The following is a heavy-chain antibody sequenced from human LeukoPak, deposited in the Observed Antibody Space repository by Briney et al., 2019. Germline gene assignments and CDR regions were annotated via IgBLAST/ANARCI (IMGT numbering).Heavy chain of an antibody. CDR3: ARGKVTYYYDSSGYYPDAFDI. CDR1: GGSISSGGYS. D-gene: IGHD3-22*01. Sequence: SETLSLTCAVSGGSISSGGYSWSWIRQPPGKGLEWIGYIYHSGSTYYNPSLKSRVTISVDRSKNQFSLKLSSVTAADTAVYYCARGKVTYYYDSSGYYPDAFDICGQGTMVTVSS. J-gene: IGHJ3*02. V-gene: IGHV4-30-2*01. CDR2: IYHSGST.